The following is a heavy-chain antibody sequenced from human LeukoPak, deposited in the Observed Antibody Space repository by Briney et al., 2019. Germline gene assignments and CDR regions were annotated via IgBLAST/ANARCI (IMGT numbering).Heavy chain of an antibody. Sequence: SETLSLTCTVSGGSISSSSYYWGWIRQPPGKGLEWIGSIYYSGSTYYNPSLKSRVTISVDTSKNQFSLQLNSVTPEDTAVYYCARGGGRIDYWGQGTLVTVSS. CDR2: IYYSGST. V-gene: IGHV4-39*01. D-gene: IGHD3-10*01. CDR1: GGSISSSSYY. J-gene: IGHJ4*02. CDR3: ARGGGRIDY.